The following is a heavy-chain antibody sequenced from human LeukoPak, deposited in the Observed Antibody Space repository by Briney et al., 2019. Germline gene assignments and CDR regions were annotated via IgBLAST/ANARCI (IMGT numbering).Heavy chain of an antibody. CDR1: GFTFSSYT. CDR3: ARDARGYCSGGSCYSDY. V-gene: IGHV3-21*01. Sequence: PGGSLRLSCAASGFTFSSYTVNWVRQAPGKGLEWVSSISSSSSYIYYADSVKGRFTISRDNAKNSLYLQMNSLRAEDTAVYYCARDARGYCSGGSCYSDYWGQGTLVTVSS. D-gene: IGHD2-15*01. J-gene: IGHJ4*02. CDR2: ISSSSSYI.